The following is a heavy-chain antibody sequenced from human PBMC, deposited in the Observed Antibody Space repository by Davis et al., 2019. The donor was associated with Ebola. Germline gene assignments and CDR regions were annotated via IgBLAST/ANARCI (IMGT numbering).Heavy chain of an antibody. CDR1: GGTFSSYA. CDR2: IIPILGIA. CDR3: ARGGYSVYYYYYYGMDV. D-gene: IGHD4-11*01. V-gene: IGHV1-69*04. Sequence: SVKVSCKASGGTFSSYAISWVRQAPGQGLEWMGRIIPILGIANYAQKFQGWVTMTRDTSISTAYMELSRLRSDDTAVYYCARGGYSVYYYYYYGMDVWGQGTTVTVSS. J-gene: IGHJ6*02.